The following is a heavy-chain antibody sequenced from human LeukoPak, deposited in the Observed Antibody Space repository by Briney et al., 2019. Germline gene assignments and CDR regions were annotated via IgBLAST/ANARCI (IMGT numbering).Heavy chain of an antibody. CDR2: IRYDGRNT. V-gene: IGHV3-30*02. Sequence: GGSLRLSCAASGLIFSSYGMHWVRQAPGKGLEWVSFIRYDGRNTYYADSVKGRFTISRDNSKNTLYLQMHSLRAEDTAVYYCAKGGDHNAYSYVDYWGQGTLVTVSS. CDR3: AKGGDHNAYSYVDY. D-gene: IGHD3-16*01. J-gene: IGHJ4*02. CDR1: GLIFSSYG.